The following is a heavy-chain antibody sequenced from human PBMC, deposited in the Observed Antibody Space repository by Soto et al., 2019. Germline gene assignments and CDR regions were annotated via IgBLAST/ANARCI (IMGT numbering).Heavy chain of an antibody. V-gene: IGHV4-30-4*01. CDR1: GGTINSGYYF. CDR2: IFYTGST. CDR3: ARVKTTLYRHYYFDY. Sequence: SETLSLTCSVSGGTINSGYYFWSWIRLPPGTGLEWIGSIFYTGSTYYSPSLKSRASMSVGTSKKLFSLRLRSLTAADTAVYFCARVKTTLYRHYYFDYLGQGTPVTVSS. D-gene: IGHD4-17*01. J-gene: IGHJ4*02.